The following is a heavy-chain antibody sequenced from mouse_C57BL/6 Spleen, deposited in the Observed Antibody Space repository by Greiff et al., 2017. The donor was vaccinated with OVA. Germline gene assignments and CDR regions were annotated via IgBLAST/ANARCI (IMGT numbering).Heavy chain of an antibody. Sequence: QVHVKQSGAELVRPGASVTLSCKASGYTFTDYEMHWVKQTPVHGLEWIGAIDPETGGPAYTQKFKGKALLTADKSSSTAYMELRSLTSEDSADYYCCITTVVADWYFDVWGTGTTVTVSS. CDR1: GYTFTDYE. J-gene: IGHJ1*03. CDR3: CITTVVADWYFDV. V-gene: IGHV1-15*01. CDR2: IDPETGGP. D-gene: IGHD1-1*01.